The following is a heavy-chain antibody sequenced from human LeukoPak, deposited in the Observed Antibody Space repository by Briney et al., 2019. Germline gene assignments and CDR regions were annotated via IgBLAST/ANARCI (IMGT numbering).Heavy chain of an antibody. Sequence: GGSLRLSCAASGFTFSSYGMHWVRQAPGKGLEWVAVISYDGSNKYYADSVKGRFTISRDNSKNTVYLQMNSLRAEDTAVYYCAREDYDDTSAYFLSWGQGTLVTVSS. CDR1: GFTFSSYG. J-gene: IGHJ5*02. D-gene: IGHD3-22*01. CDR3: AREDYDDTSAYFLS. V-gene: IGHV3-30*03. CDR2: ISYDGSNK.